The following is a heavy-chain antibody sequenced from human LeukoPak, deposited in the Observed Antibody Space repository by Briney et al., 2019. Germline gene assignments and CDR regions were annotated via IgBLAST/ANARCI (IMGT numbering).Heavy chain of an antibody. CDR1: GFTFTSSA. CDR2: IVVGSGNT. V-gene: IGHV1-58*01. J-gene: IGHJ4*02. CDR3: AKRGVLSDHYFDY. Sequence: SVKVSCKASGFTFTSSAVQWVRQARGQRLEWIGWIVVGSGNTNYAQKFRERVTITRDMSTSTAYMELSSLRSEDTAVYYCAKRGVLSDHYFDYWGQGTLVTVSS. D-gene: IGHD1-1*01.